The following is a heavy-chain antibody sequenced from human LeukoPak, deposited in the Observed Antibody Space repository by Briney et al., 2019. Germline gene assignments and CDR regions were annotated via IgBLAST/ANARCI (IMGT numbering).Heavy chain of an antibody. J-gene: IGHJ4*02. Sequence: KPSETLSLTCTVSGGSISSNNYYWGWIRQPPGKGLEWIGSIYYSGSTYYNPSLKSRVTISVDTSKSQFSLKLSSVTAADTAVYYCARSSMFRGVTVDYWGQGTLVTVSS. V-gene: IGHV4-39*01. CDR2: IYYSGST. CDR3: ARSSMFRGVTVDY. CDR1: GGSISSNNYY. D-gene: IGHD3-10*01.